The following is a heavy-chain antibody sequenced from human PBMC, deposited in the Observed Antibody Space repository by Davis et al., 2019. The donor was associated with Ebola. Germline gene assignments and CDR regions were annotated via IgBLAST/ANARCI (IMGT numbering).Heavy chain of an antibody. CDR2: ISYDGSNK. V-gene: IGHV3-30-3*01. J-gene: IGHJ4*02. Sequence: GESLKISCAASGFTFSDYAMHWVRQAPGKGLEWVAVISYDGSNKYYADSVKGRFTISRDNSKNTLYLQMNSLRAEDTAVYYCAREGSVWFGELLFRGSGLDYWGQGTLVTVSS. D-gene: IGHD3-10*01. CDR1: GFTFSDYA. CDR3: AREGSVWFGELLFRGSGLDY.